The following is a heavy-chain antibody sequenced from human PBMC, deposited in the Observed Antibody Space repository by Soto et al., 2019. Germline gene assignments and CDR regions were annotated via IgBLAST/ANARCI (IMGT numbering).Heavy chain of an antibody. V-gene: IGHV3-30*18. CDR3: AKESCSRTTCYAGENGMDV. Sequence: VAVISYDGSNKYHADSVKGRFTISRDNSKNTLYLQMNSLRAEDTAVYYCAKESCSRTTCYAGENGMDVWGQGTTVTVSS. CDR2: ISYDGSNK. D-gene: IGHD2-2*01. J-gene: IGHJ6*02.